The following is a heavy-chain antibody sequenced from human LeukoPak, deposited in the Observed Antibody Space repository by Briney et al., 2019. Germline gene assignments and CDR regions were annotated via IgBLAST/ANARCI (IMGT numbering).Heavy chain of an antibody. CDR2: IYPGDSDT. J-gene: IGHJ4*02. Sequence: GESLKISCKGSGYSFNYWTGWVRQMPGKGLEWMGIIYPGDSDTRYSPSFQGQVTTSADRSISTAYLQWSSLKASDSAMYYCARQDGSGLYYFDYWGQGTLVTVSS. V-gene: IGHV5-51*01. CDR1: GYSFNYW. D-gene: IGHD3-10*01. CDR3: ARQDGSGLYYFDY.